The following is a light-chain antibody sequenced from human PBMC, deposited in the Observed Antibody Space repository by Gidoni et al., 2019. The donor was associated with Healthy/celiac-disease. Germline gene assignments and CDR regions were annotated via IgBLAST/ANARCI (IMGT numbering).Light chain of an antibody. CDR3: QQYCSSPQT. CDR2: CSS. J-gene: IGKJ1*01. Sequence: EIVLTQSPGTLSLSPGERATLSCRASQSVSSSYLAWYQQKPGQAPRLLIYCSSSRATGIPDRFSGSGSGTDFTLTISRLEPEDCAVYYCQQYCSSPQTFGQGTKVEIK. V-gene: IGKV3-20*01. CDR1: QSVSSSY.